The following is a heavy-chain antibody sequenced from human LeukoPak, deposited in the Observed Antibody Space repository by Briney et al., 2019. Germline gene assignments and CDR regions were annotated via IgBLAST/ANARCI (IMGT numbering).Heavy chain of an antibody. J-gene: IGHJ4*02. V-gene: IGHV3-15*01. CDR1: GGSFSGYY. D-gene: IGHD3-22*01. CDR3: TTENAIVADLGFDY. CDR2: IKSKTDGGTT. Sequence: ETLSLTCAVYGGSFSGYYWSWIRQPPGKGLEWVGRIKSKTDGGTTDYAAPVKGRFTISRDDSKNTLYLQMNSLKTEDTAVYYCTTENAIVADLGFDYWGQGTLVTVSS.